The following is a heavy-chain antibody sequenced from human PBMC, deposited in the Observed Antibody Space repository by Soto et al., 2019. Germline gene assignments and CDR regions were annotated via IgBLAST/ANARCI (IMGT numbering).Heavy chain of an antibody. J-gene: IGHJ3*02. Sequence: QVQLQESGPGLVKPSQTLSLTCTVSGGSFSGGGYYWSWIRQHPGKGLEWMGYISYSGNTKYKPSLQSRITISVDTSENQCSLRLTSVTAADTAIYFCARTSIFGVVLNAFDIWGQGTLVTVSS. D-gene: IGHD3-3*01. CDR1: GGSFSGGGYY. V-gene: IGHV4-31*03. CDR2: ISYSGNT. CDR3: ARTSIFGVVLNAFDI.